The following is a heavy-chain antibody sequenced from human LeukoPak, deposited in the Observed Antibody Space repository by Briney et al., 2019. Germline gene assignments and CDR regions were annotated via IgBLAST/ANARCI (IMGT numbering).Heavy chain of an antibody. CDR3: ARSPYCSGGSCYVPFDY. CDR1: GGSFSGYY. CDR2: INHSGST. J-gene: IGHJ4*02. Sequence: SETLSLTCAVYGGSFSGYYWSWIRQPPGKGLEWIGEINHSGSTNYNPSLMSRVTISVDTSKNQFSLKLSSVAAADTAVYYCARSPYCSGGSCYVPFDYWGQGTLVTVSS. V-gene: IGHV4-34*01. D-gene: IGHD2-15*01.